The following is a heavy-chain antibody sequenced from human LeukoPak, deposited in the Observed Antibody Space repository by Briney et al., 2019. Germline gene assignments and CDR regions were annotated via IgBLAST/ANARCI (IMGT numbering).Heavy chain of an antibody. Sequence: ASVKVSCKASGYTFTSYGISWVRQAPGQGLEWMGWISAYNGNTNYAQKLQGRVTMTTDTSTSTAYMELRSLRSDDTAVYYCARDGRDYDYVWGSYRSDAFDIWGQGTMVTVPS. D-gene: IGHD3-16*02. J-gene: IGHJ3*02. CDR2: ISAYNGNT. V-gene: IGHV1-18*04. CDR1: GYTFTSYG. CDR3: ARDGRDYDYVWGSYRSDAFDI.